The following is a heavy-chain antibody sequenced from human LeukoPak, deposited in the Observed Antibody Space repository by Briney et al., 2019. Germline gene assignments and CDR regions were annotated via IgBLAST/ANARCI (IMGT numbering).Heavy chain of an antibody. CDR3: ARAASGESALLSRGNYYYYGMDV. CDR1: GFTFSSYA. CDR2: ISYDGSNK. J-gene: IGHJ6*02. V-gene: IGHV3-30-3*01. D-gene: IGHD1-14*01. Sequence: GGSLRLSCAASGFTFSSYAMHWVRQAPGKGLEWVAVISYDGSNKYYADSVKGRFTISRDNSKNPLYLQMNSLRAEDTAVYYCARAASGESALLSRGNYYYYGMDVWGQGTTVTVSS.